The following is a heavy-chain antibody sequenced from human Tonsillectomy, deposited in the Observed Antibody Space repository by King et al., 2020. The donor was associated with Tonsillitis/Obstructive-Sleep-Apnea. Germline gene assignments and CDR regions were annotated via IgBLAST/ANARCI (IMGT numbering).Heavy chain of an antibody. Sequence: VQLVQSGAEVRKPGESLKISCKGSGYRFTSQWIGWVRQMPGKGLEWMSVVFPGYSDHRYSPSFQGTVTISADESISTAYLQWSSLKASDTAIYYCVRHGDDYKPPDHWGQGTRVTVSS. CDR2: VFPGYSDH. CDR3: VRHGDDYKPPDH. D-gene: IGHD2-21*01. J-gene: IGHJ4*02. CDR1: GYRFTSQW. V-gene: IGHV5-51*01.